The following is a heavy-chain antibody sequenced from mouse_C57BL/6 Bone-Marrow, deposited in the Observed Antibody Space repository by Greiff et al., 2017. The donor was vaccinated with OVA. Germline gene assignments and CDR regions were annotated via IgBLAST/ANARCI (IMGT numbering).Heavy chain of an antibody. CDR2: IYPRSGNT. Sequence: LLESGAELARPGASVKLSCKASGYTFTSYGISWVKQRTGQGLEWIGEIYPRSGNTYYNEKFKGKATLTADKSSSTAYMELRSLTSEDSAVYFCARGGGSSYGYFDVWGTGTTVTVSS. J-gene: IGHJ1*03. CDR1: GYTFTSYG. CDR3: ARGGGSSYGYFDV. V-gene: IGHV1-81*01. D-gene: IGHD1-1*01.